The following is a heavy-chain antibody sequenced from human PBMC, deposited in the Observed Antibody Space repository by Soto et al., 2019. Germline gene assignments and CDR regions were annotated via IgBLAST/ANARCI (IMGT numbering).Heavy chain of an antibody. CDR1: GYTFTSYG. V-gene: IGHV1-18*01. J-gene: IGHJ5*02. CDR3: ARDHSTLLGSSGWSRFAP. Sequence: ASVKVSCKASGYTFTSYGISWVRQAPGQGLEWMGWISAYNGNTNYAQKLQGRVTMTTDTSTSTAYMELRSLRSDDTAVYYCARDHSTLLGSSGWSRFAPWGQGTLVTVSS. CDR2: ISAYNGNT. D-gene: IGHD6-19*01.